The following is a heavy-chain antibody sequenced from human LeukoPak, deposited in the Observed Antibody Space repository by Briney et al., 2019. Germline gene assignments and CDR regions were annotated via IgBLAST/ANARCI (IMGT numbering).Heavy chain of an antibody. CDR2: ISYDGSNK. V-gene: IGHV3-30*18. J-gene: IGHJ6*02. CDR3: AKGPSYSSSWLPYYYYGVDV. D-gene: IGHD6-13*01. CDR1: GFTFSSYS. Sequence: GGSLRLSCAASGFTFSSYSMNWVRQAPGKGLEWVAVISYDGSNKYYADSVKGRFTISRDNSKNTLYLQMNSLRAEDTAVYYCAKGPSYSSSWLPYYYYGVDVWGQGTTVTVSS.